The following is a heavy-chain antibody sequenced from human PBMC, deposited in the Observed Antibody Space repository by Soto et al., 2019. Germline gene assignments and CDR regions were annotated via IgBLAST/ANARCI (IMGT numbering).Heavy chain of an antibody. CDR1: GYTFINFG. D-gene: IGHD6-13*01. CDR3: AREPPRATAGLNYFDP. J-gene: IGHJ5*02. Sequence: ASVKVSCKTSGYTFINFGIGWVRQAPGQGLEWMGWISPFNGHTHYAQKLQGRVSLTTDTSTSTAILELRSLTYDDTAVYYCAREPPRATAGLNYFDPWGQGTLVTVSS. CDR2: ISPFNGHT. V-gene: IGHV1-18*01.